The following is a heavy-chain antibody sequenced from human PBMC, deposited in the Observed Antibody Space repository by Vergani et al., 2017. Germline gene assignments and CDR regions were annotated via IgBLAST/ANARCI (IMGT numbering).Heavy chain of an antibody. Sequence: EVQLLESGGGLVQPGGSLRLSCAASGFTFSSYAMSWVRQAPGKGLEWVSAISGSGGSTYYADSVKGRFTISRDKSKNTLYLQMNSLRAEDTAVYYCAKCSPXGGSCYSLRVYFDYWGQGTLVTVSS. CDR3: AKCSPXGGSCYSLRVYFDY. V-gene: IGHV3-23*01. J-gene: IGHJ4*02. CDR1: GFTFSSYA. CDR2: ISGSGGST. D-gene: IGHD2-15*01.